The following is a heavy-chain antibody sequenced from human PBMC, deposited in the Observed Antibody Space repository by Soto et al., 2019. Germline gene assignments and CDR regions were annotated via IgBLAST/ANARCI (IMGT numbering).Heavy chain of an antibody. V-gene: IGHV1-69*13. CDR2: IIPIFGTA. Sequence: SVKVSCKASGGTFSRYAISWVRQAPGQGLEWMGGIIPIFGTANYAQKFQGRVTITADESTSTAYMELSSLRSEDTAVYYCARDPQGDPDAFDIWGQGTMVTVSS. J-gene: IGHJ3*02. CDR3: ARDPQGDPDAFDI. CDR1: GGTFSRYA. D-gene: IGHD2-21*02.